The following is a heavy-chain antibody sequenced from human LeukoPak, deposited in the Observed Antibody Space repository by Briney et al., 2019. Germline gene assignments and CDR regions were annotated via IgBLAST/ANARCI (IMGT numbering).Heavy chain of an antibody. CDR1: GGSISSSSYY. J-gene: IGHJ4*02. D-gene: IGHD6-19*01. CDR3: ARYSSGWYLDY. V-gene: IGHV4-61*05. Sequence: PSETLSLTCTVSGGSISSSSYYWGWLRQPPGQGLEWIGYIYYSGSTNYNPSLKSRVTISVDTSKNQFSLKLSSVTAADTAVYYCARYSSGWYLDYWGQGTLVTVSS. CDR2: IYYSGST.